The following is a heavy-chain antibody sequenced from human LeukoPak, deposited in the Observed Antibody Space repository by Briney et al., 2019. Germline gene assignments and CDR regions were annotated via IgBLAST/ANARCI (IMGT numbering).Heavy chain of an antibody. CDR2: ISGSGGST. D-gene: IGHD6-13*01. CDR1: GFTFSTYW. Sequence: GGSLRLSCAASGFTFSTYWMGWVRQAPGKGLEWVSAISGSGGSTYYADSVKGRFTISRGNSKNTLFLQMNSLRAEDTAVFYCTTSPSFDSSSYAFNYWGQGTPVTVSS. V-gene: IGHV3-23*01. CDR3: TTSPSFDSSSYAFNY. J-gene: IGHJ4*02.